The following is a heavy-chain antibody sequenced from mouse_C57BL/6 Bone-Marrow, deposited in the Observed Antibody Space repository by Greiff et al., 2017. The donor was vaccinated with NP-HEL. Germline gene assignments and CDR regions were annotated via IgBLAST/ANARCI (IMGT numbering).Heavy chain of an antibody. V-gene: IGHV7-3*01. CDR2: LLHHAHGYTT. CDR1: CFPFPASY. CDR3: ARSIYYDYADDPFYAMDY. D-gene: IGHD2-4*01. J-gene: IGHJ4*01. Sequence: EVKLVESGGGLVQPGGSLSLSCAASCFPFPASYLCCFLPPPSTPLSWLFFLLHHAHGYTTEYSASVKGRFTISRDKSQSILYLQMNALRAEDSGTYYCARSIYYDYADDPFYAMDYWGQGTSVTVSS.